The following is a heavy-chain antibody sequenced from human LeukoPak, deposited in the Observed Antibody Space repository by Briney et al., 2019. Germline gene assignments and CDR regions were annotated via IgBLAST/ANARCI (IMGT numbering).Heavy chain of an antibody. D-gene: IGHD3-3*01. J-gene: IGHJ1*01. Sequence: SETLSLTCTVSGDSIYSVDPYWSWIRQPPGKGLEWIGYIYYSGSTYYNPSLKSRVTISMDTSKNQFSLKLSSVTAADTAVYYCAREKAGTYYDFWGQGTPVIVSS. CDR2: IYYSGST. V-gene: IGHV4-30-4*01. CDR3: AREKAGTYYDF. CDR1: GDSIYSVDPY.